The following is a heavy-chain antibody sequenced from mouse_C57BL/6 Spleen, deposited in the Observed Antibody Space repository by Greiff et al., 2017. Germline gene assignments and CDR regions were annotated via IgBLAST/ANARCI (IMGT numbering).Heavy chain of an antibody. CDR3: ARVDGYYDYFDY. CDR1: GYSITSGYY. CDR2: ISYDGSN. V-gene: IGHV3-6*01. Sequence: EVKLVESGPGLVQPSQSLSLTCSVTGYSITSGYYWNWIRQFPGNKLEWMGYISYDGSNNYNPSLQNRISITRDTSKNQFFLKLNSVTTEDTATYYCARVDGYYDYFDYWGQGTTLTVSS. D-gene: IGHD2-3*01. J-gene: IGHJ2*01.